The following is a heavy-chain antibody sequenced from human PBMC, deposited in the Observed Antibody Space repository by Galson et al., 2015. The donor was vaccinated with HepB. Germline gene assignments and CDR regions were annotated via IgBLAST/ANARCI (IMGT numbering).Heavy chain of an antibody. Sequence: ETLSLTCTVSGGSISSRSYYWGWIRQPPGKGLEWIGNIYYSGSTYYSPSLKSRVTMSVDTSKNLFSLEVSSVTAADTAMHYCARTTWANYYNNGGYDYWGHGTLVTVSS. CDR2: IYYSGST. CDR3: ARTTWANYYNNGGYDY. J-gene: IGHJ4*01. V-gene: IGHV4-39*01. CDR1: GGSISSRSYY. D-gene: IGHD3-22*01.